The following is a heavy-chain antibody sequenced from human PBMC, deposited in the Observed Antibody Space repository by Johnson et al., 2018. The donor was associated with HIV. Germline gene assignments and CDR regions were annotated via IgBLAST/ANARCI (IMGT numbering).Heavy chain of an antibody. V-gene: IGHV3-30*18. CDR1: GFTFSSYA. CDR2: ISYDGNRT. D-gene: IGHD6-25*01. J-gene: IGHJ3*02. Sequence: QVQLVESGGGVVQPGRSLRLSCAASGFTFSSYAMHWVRQAPGKGLEWVAVISYDGNRTYYADSVKGRFTISRDNSKNTLYLQMNSLRAEDRAVHYCAKRAQESSVRESVPYGAFHIWGQGTMVTVSS. CDR3: AKRAQESSVRESVPYGAFHI.